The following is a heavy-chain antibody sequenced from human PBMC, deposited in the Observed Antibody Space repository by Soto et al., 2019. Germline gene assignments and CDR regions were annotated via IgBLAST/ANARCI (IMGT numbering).Heavy chain of an antibody. CDR1: GGSISSGGYY. CDR3: ARDDMGEYYYGMDV. Sequence: QVQLQESGPGLVKPSQTLSLTCTVSGGSISSGGYYWSWIRQHPGKGLEWIGYIYYSGSTYYNPSLTSRVTISVDTSKNQFSLKLSSVTAADTAVYYCARDDMGEYYYGMDVWGQGTTVTVSS. J-gene: IGHJ6*02. CDR2: IYYSGST. D-gene: IGHD3-16*01. V-gene: IGHV4-31*03.